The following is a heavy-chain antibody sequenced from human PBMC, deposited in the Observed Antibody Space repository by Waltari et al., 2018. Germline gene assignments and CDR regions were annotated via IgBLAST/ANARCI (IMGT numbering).Heavy chain of an antibody. CDR1: GFTFSSYS. CDR3: ARGEQYYYYMDV. J-gene: IGHJ6*03. V-gene: IGHV3-48*04. D-gene: IGHD1-1*01. Sequence: EVQLVESGGGLVQPGGSLRRSCAASGFTFSSYSMNWVRQAPGKGLEWVSYLSSSSSTIYYADSVKGRFTISRDNAKNSLYLQMNSLRAEDTAVYYCARGEQYYYYMDVWGKGTTVTVAS. CDR2: LSSSSSTI.